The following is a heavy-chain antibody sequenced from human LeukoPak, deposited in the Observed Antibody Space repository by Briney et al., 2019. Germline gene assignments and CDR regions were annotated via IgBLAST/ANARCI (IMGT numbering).Heavy chain of an antibody. D-gene: IGHD3-16*01. CDR1: GGSISSGGYY. CDR2: IYHSGST. CDR3: ARALVESWGTGGLYYFDY. V-gene: IGHV4-30-2*01. Sequence: PSQTLSLTCTVSGGSISSGGYYWSWIRQPPGKGLEWIGYIYHSGSTYYNPSLKSRVTISVDRSKNQFSLKLSSVTAADTAVYYCARALVESWGTGGLYYFDYWGQGTLVTVSS. J-gene: IGHJ4*02.